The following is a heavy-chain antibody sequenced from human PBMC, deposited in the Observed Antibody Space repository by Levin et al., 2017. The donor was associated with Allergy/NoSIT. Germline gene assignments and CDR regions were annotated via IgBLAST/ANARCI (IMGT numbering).Heavy chain of an antibody. CDR2: TYYRSRWYD. D-gene: IGHD2-15*01. V-gene: IGHV6-1*01. CDR1: GDSVSSNSAA. J-gene: IGHJ4*02. Sequence: SETLSLTCAISGDSVSSNSAAWNWIRQSPSRGLEWLGRTYYRSRWYDDYGLSVKSRITINPDTSRYQFSLHLKSVTTEDTAVYYCADAKDIAEGGSLDYWGQGTLVTVSS. CDR3: ADAKDIAEGGSLDY.